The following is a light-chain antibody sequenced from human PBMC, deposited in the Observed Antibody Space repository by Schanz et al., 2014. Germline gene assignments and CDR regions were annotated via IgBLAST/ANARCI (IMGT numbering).Light chain of an antibody. CDR2: AAS. J-gene: IGKJ1*01. Sequence: SQLTQSPSSLSASVGDIVTITCRASEDIRTYLAWYQQKPGKAPKLLIYAASTLQSGVPSRFSGSGSGTDFTLTISCLQSDDLATYYCQQERTFGQGTKVEIK. CDR3: QQERT. V-gene: IGKV1-9*01. CDR1: EDIRTY.